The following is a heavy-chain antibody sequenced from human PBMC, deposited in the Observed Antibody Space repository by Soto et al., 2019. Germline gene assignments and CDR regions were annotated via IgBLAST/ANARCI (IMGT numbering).Heavy chain of an antibody. D-gene: IGHD3-22*01. Sequence: QVQLQESGPGLVKPSETLSLTCTVSGGSISSYYWSWIRQPPGKGLEWIGYIYYSGSTNYNPSLKSGVTISVDTSKNQFSLKLSSVTAADTAVYYCARGLHYDSSGYYFRYFDYWGQGTLVTVSS. V-gene: IGHV4-59*01. CDR1: GGSISSYY. CDR2: IYYSGST. J-gene: IGHJ4*02. CDR3: ARGLHYDSSGYYFRYFDY.